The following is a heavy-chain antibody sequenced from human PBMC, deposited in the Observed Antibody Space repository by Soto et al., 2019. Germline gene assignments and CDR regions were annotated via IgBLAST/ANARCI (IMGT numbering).Heavy chain of an antibody. CDR3: AIRASYYDSSGYFDY. D-gene: IGHD3-22*01. V-gene: IGHV3-74*01. CDR2: INSDGSST. J-gene: IGHJ4*02. CDR1: GVTFISYW. Sequence: EVQLVESGGGLVQPGGCLRISCAASGVTFISYWMHWVRQAPGKGLVWVSRINSDGSSTSYADSVKGRFTISRDNAKNTLYLQMNSLRAEDTAVYYCAIRASYYDSSGYFDYWGQGTLVTVSS.